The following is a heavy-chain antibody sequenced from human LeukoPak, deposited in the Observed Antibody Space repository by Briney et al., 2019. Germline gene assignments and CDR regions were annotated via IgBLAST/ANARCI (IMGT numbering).Heavy chain of an antibody. V-gene: IGHV3-7*01. CDR2: IKQDGGEK. CDR1: GFIFSDYW. Sequence: GESLRLSCGVSGFIFSDYWMNWVRQAPGKGLEWVASIKQDGGEKSYVDSVKGRFTISRDNAKNSLYLQMSSLRPEDTAVYYCAKDRYGGNRDFDYWGQGTLVTVSS. D-gene: IGHD4-23*01. J-gene: IGHJ4*02. CDR3: AKDRYGGNRDFDY.